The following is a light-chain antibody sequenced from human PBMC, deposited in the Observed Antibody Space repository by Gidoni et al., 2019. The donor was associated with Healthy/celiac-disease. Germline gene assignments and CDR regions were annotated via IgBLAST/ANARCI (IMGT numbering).Light chain of an antibody. Sequence: DSVMTQSPDSLAVSLGERATINCKSSQSVLYSSNNKNYLAWYQQKPGQPPKLLIYGASTRESGVPGRFSGSGSGTDFTLTISSLQAEDVAVYYCQQYYSTPLTFGGGTKVEIK. CDR1: QSVLYSSNNKNY. J-gene: IGKJ4*01. V-gene: IGKV4-1*01. CDR2: GAS. CDR3: QQYYSTPLT.